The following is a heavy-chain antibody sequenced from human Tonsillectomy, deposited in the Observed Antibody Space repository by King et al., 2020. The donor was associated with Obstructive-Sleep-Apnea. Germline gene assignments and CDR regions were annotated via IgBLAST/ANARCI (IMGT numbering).Heavy chain of an antibody. J-gene: IGHJ4*02. V-gene: IGHV3-23*04. CDR2: ISGSGDST. CDR1: GFTFSSYA. D-gene: IGHD4-23*01. CDR3: ARGKVFDY. Sequence: VQLVESGGGLVQPGGSLRLSCAASGFTFSSYAMNWVRQAPGKGLEWVSGISGSGDSTYYADFVKGRFTISRDNSKNTLYLQMNSLRAEDTAVYYCARGKVFDYWGQGSLVTVSS.